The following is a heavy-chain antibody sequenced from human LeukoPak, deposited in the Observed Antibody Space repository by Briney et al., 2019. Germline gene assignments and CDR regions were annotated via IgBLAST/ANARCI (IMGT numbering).Heavy chain of an antibody. D-gene: IGHD2-15*01. CDR1: GGSFSGYY. CDR3: ARGAPHGYCSGGSCYSDY. CDR2: INHSGST. V-gene: IGHV4-34*01. J-gene: IGHJ4*02. Sequence: SETLSLTCAVYGGSFSGYYWSWIRQPPGKGLEWIGEINHSGSTNYNPSLKSRVTISVDTSKNQFSLKLSSVTAADTAGYYCARGAPHGYCSGGSCYSDYWGQGTLVTVSS.